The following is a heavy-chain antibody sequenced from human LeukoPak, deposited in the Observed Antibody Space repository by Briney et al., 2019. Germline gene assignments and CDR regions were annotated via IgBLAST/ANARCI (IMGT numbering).Heavy chain of an antibody. V-gene: IGHV3-23*01. CDR2: ISGNGGST. CDR1: GFTFDNYA. CDR3: AALSGYSYGLDY. Sequence: GGSLRLSCAASGFTFDNYAMTWVRQAPGEGPEWVSTISGNGGSTYYGNSVKGRFTISRDNSKNTLYLQMNSLRAEDTAVYYCAALSGYSYGLDYWGQGTLVTVSS. J-gene: IGHJ4*02. D-gene: IGHD5-18*01.